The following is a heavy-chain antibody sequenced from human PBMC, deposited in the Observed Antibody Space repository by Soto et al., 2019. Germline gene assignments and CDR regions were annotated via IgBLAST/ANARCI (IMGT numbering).Heavy chain of an antibody. CDR3: ARQTYGGSGWYGDYYYYGMDV. CDR2: IYYSGST. Sequence: PSETLSLTCTVSGGSISSSSYYWGWIRQPPGKGLEWIGSIYYSGSTYHNPSLKSRVTISVDTSKNQFSLKLSSVTAADTAVYYCARQTYGGSGWYGDYYYYGMDVWGQGTTVTAP. CDR1: GGSISSSSYY. D-gene: IGHD6-19*01. V-gene: IGHV4-39*01. J-gene: IGHJ6*02.